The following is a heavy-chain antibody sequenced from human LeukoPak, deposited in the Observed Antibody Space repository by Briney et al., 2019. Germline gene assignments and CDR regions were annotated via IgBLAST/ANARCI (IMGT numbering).Heavy chain of an antibody. CDR3: ARDLPGEDAFDI. J-gene: IGHJ3*02. CDR1: GYTFTTYD. CDR2: MNPNSGNT. Sequence: ASVKVSCKASGYTFTTYDINWVRQATGQGLEWMGWMNPNSGNTGYAQKLQGRVTMTTDTSTSTAYMELRSLRSDDTAVYYCARDLPGEDAFDIWGQGTMVTVSS. D-gene: IGHD3-10*01. V-gene: IGHV1-8*01.